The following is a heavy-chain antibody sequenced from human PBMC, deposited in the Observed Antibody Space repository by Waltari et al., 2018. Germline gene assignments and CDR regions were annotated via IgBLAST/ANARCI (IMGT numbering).Heavy chain of an antibody. J-gene: IGHJ3*01. CDR3: ARDPGFSEFDL. V-gene: IGHV3-7*01. CDR2: INQDGSEK. Sequence: EVQLVESGGGLVQPGGSLRLSCAASGFTFTLYWMSWVRQAPGKGLEFVANINQDGSEKSYVDSVKGRFTISRDNAKNSMSLQMSSLRAEDAAVYYCARDPGFSEFDLWGQGTLVSISA. CDR1: GFTFTLYW.